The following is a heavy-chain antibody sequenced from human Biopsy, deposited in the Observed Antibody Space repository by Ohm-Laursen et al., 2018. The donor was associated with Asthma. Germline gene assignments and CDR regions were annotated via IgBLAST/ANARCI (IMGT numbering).Heavy chain of an antibody. CDR3: ARGDSSNWSHYYFDY. Sequence: SLRLSCAASGFAVSRDHMFWVRQAPGKGLEWVSVIYSGGTSHTADSVRGRFTISRDYSKNTLYLQMHSLRAKDTAVYYCARGDSSNWSHYYFDYWGHGTTVTVSS. CDR1: GFAVSRDH. V-gene: IGHV3-53*01. J-gene: IGHJ4*03. CDR2: IYSGGTS. D-gene: IGHD3-22*01.